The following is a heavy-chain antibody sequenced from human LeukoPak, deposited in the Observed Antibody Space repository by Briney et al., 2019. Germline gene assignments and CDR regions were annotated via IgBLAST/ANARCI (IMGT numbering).Heavy chain of an antibody. Sequence: GGSLRLSCTASGFTFGDYAMSWFRQAPGKGLEWVGFIRSKAYGGTTEYAASVKGRFTISRDDSKSIAYLQMNSLKTEDTAVYYCTRYGEGYSSGWYPGFYYYYYYMDVWGKGTTVTVSS. CDR1: GFTFGDYA. CDR3: TRYGEGYSSGWYPGFYYYYYYMDV. J-gene: IGHJ6*03. CDR2: IRSKAYGGTT. D-gene: IGHD6-19*01. V-gene: IGHV3-49*03.